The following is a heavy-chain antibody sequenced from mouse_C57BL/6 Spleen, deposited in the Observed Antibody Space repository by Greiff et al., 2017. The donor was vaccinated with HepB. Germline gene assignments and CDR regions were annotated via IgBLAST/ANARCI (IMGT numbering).Heavy chain of an antibody. CDR3: ARGNGSYWYFDV. CDR1: GYAFTNYL. D-gene: IGHD1-1*01. Sequence: VQLQESGAELVRPGTSVKVSCKASGYAFTNYLIEWVKQRPGQGLEWIGVINPGSGGTNYNEKFKGKATLTADKSSSTAYMQLSSLTSEDSAVYFCARGNGSYWYFDVWGTGTTVTVSS. V-gene: IGHV1-54*01. CDR2: INPGSGGT. J-gene: IGHJ1*03.